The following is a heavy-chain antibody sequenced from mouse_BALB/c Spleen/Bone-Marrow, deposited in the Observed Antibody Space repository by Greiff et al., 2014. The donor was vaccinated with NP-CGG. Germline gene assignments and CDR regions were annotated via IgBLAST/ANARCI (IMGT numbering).Heavy chain of an antibody. D-gene: IGHD2-4*01. V-gene: IGHV5-9-2*01. Sequence: EVKLMESGGGLVKSGGSLKLPCAASGFSFSNYGMSWVRQTPEKRLEWVATISGDGRYTFYSDSVKGRFTISRDNAKNNLYLQLSSLRSEDTALYYCARHAYYDQTEVSFVYWGQGTLVTVSA. CDR2: ISGDGRYT. CDR1: GFSFSNYG. CDR3: ARHAYYDQTEVSFVY. J-gene: IGHJ3*01.